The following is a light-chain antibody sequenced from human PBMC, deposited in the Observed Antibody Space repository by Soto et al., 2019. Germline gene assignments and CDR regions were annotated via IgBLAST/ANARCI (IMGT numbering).Light chain of an antibody. Sequence: IVLTQSPGTLSLSPGERATLSCRASQSVYSDFLSWYQQKPGQDPRLLIYGASSRATGIPDRFSGSGSGTDFTLTISRLEPEDVAVYYCQQYGSSPLTFGGGTKVEIK. J-gene: IGKJ4*01. V-gene: IGKV3-20*01. CDR2: GAS. CDR1: QSVYSDF. CDR3: QQYGSSPLT.